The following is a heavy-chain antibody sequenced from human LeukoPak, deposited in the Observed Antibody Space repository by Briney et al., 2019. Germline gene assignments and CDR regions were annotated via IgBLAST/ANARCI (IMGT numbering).Heavy chain of an antibody. Sequence: ASVKVSCKVSGYTLTELSMHWVRQAPGKGLEWMGGFDPEDGETIYAQKFQGRVTMTEDTSTDTAYMELSSLRSEDTAVYYCATGGLVVVAATHYFDYWGQGTLVTVSS. V-gene: IGHV1-24*01. CDR2: FDPEDGET. CDR3: ATGGLVVVAATHYFDY. J-gene: IGHJ4*02. D-gene: IGHD2-15*01. CDR1: GYTLTELS.